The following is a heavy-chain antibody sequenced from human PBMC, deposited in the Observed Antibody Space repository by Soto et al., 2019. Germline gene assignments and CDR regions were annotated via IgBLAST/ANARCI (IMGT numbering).Heavy chain of an antibody. J-gene: IGHJ6*02. CDR2: FIPIFGTA. CDR1: GCTFSSYA. Sequence: QVQLVQSVAEVKTPGSSVMVSCKASGCTFSSYAISWVRQAPGQGLEWMGGFIPIFGTANYAQKFQGRVTITAIESTSTASMELSSLRSEDTAVYYCARDWGMFGVANYYDYGRDVWGQGTTVTVAS. CDR3: ARDWGMFGVANYYDYGRDV. V-gene: IGHV1-69*01. D-gene: IGHD3-3*01.